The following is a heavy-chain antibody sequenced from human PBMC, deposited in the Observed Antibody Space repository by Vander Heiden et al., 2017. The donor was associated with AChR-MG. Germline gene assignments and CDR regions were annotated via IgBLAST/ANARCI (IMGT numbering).Heavy chain of an antibody. CDR3: AKGVSPARSDAFDI. V-gene: IGHV3-23*01. Sequence: EVQLLESGGGLVQPGGSLRLSCAASGFPFGSYAMSWVRQAPGKGLEWVSAMSGSGGSTYYADSVKGRFTISRDNPKNTLYLQMNSLRAEDTAVYYCAKGVSPARSDAFDIWGQGTMVTVSS. J-gene: IGHJ3*02. CDR1: GFPFGSYA. CDR2: MSGSGGST.